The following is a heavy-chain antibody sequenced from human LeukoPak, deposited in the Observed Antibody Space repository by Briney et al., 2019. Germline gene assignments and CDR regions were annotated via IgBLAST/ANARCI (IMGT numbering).Heavy chain of an antibody. CDR2: ISSSSTYI. Sequence: GGSLRLSCAASGFIFSSYTMNWVRQAPGKGLEWFSSISSSSTYIYYADSVQGRFTISRDNAKNTLYLQMNSLRAEDTAVYYCAKVGSGWTDYFQHWGQGTLVTVSS. V-gene: IGHV3-21*04. CDR3: AKVGSGWTDYFQH. J-gene: IGHJ1*01. CDR1: GFIFSSYT. D-gene: IGHD6-19*01.